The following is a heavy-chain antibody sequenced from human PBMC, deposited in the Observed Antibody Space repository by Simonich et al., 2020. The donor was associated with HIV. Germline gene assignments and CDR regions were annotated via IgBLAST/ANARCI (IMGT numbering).Heavy chain of an antibody. CDR2: INHSGST. V-gene: IGHV4-34*01. CDR3: ARLTAGGLGEYFQH. Sequence: QVQLQQWGAGLLKPSETLSLTCAVYGGSFSGYYWSWFRQPPGKGLEWIGEINHSGSTNYNPSLKRRVTISVDTSKNQFSLKLSSVTAADTAVYYGARLTAGGLGEYFQHWGQGTLVTVSS. D-gene: IGHD6-13*01. J-gene: IGHJ1*01. CDR1: GGSFSGYY.